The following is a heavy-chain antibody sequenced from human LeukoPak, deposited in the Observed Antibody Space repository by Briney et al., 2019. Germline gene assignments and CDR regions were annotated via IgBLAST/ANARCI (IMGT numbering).Heavy chain of an antibody. J-gene: IGHJ4*02. V-gene: IGHV3-7*01. D-gene: IGHD4-17*01. Sequence: GGSLRLSCAASGFTFSRHWMGWVRQAPGKGLEWVANIKQDASQYYVDSVRGRFIISRDNAKNSLSLQMNSLRLEDTAVYYCARGPDFGARLDYFDYWGQGTLVTVSS. CDR3: ARGPDFGARLDYFDY. CDR2: IKQDASQ. CDR1: GFTFSRHW.